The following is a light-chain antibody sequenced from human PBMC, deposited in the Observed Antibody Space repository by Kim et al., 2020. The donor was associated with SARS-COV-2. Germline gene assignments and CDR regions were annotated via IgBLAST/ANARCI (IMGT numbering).Light chain of an antibody. Sequence: VSPAHTHGITCPAAKLRGKYVFWSDQSPGQSPGLVISHSTGRPSGIPERMSGSHSWNKGTLTISGTQVMDEGDYYCQALDRSTAVFGGGNQLTVL. CDR3: QALDRSTAV. CDR1: KLRGKY. J-gene: IGLJ3*02. V-gene: IGLV3-1*01. CDR2: HST.